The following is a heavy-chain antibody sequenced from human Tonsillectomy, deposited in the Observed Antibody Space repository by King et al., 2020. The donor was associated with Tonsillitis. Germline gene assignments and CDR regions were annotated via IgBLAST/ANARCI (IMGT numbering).Heavy chain of an antibody. Sequence: EVQLVEAGGGLAQPGGSLRLSCAASGFTFSSYSMNWVRQAPGKGLEWVSYISSSSSGIYYADSVKCRFTSSRDNAKNSLYLQMNSLRAEDTAVYYCARAAVAGNNHFDYWGQGTLVTVSS. V-gene: IGHV3-48*01. D-gene: IGHD6-19*01. CDR1: GFTFSSYS. J-gene: IGHJ4*02. CDR2: ISSSSSGI. CDR3: ARAAVAGNNHFDY.